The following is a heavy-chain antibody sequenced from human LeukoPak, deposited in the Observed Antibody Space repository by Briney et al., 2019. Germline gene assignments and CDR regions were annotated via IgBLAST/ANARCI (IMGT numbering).Heavy chain of an antibody. CDR2: IYYSGST. Sequence: SQTLSLTCTVSGGSISSGGYYWSWIRQPPGKGLEWIGYIYYSGSTNYNPSLKSRVTISVDTSKNQFSLKLSSVTAADTAVYYCARDRGGARGYSSSRPDYYYYMDVWGKGTTVTVSS. D-gene: IGHD6-6*01. V-gene: IGHV4-61*08. J-gene: IGHJ6*03. CDR1: GGSISSGGYY. CDR3: ARDRGGARGYSSSRPDYYYYMDV.